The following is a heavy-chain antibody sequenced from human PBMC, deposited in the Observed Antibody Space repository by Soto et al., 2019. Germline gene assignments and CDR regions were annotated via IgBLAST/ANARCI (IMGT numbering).Heavy chain of an antibody. D-gene: IGHD3-10*01. CDR1: GESFSGYY. V-gene: IGHV4-34*01. J-gene: IGHJ4*02. CDR3: ARRVLLWFGYFDY. Sequence: LSLTCSVYGESFSGYYWSWIRQPPGKGLEWIGEINHSGSTNYNPSLKSRVTISVDTSKNQFSLKLSSVTAADTAMYYCARRVLLWFGYFDYWGQGTLVTVSS. CDR2: INHSGST.